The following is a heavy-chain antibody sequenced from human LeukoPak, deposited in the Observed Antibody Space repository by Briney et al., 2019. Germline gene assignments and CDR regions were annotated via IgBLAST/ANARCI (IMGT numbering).Heavy chain of an antibody. V-gene: IGHV3-7*03. CDR1: RFLFRTYW. CDR2: IKEDGSDK. J-gene: IGHJ3*02. Sequence: PGGSLRLSCAASRFLFRTYWMSWVRQAPGKGLEWVANIKEDGSDKYYLDAVKGRFTISRDNAKNSLYLQMNSLRVEDTAVYYCARIRKLELRHTFDIWGQGTMVTVSS. CDR3: ARIRKLELRHTFDI. D-gene: IGHD1-7*01.